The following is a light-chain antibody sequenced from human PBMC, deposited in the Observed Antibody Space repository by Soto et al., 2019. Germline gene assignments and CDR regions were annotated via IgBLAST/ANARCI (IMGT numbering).Light chain of an antibody. CDR3: QSYDSSLSGHVV. V-gene: IGLV1-40*01. CDR1: SSNIGAGYD. J-gene: IGLJ2*01. Sequence: QSVLTQPPSVSGAPGQRVTISCTGSSSNIGAGYDVHWYQQHPGTAPKLLIYGNTNRPSGVADRFSGSKSGTSASLAITGLQAEDEADYYCQSYDSSLSGHVVFGGGTKLTVL. CDR2: GNT.